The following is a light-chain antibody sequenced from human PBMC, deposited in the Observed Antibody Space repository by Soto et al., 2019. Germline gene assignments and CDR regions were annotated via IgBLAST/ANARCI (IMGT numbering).Light chain of an antibody. CDR3: CSYAGSFTWV. V-gene: IGLV1-40*01. CDR1: SSDIGAGYR. Sequence: QSVLTQPPSVSGAPGERVTISCTGSSSDIGAGYRVRWYQQVPGTAPKLLIYDNTNRPSGVPARFSGSKSGTSASLAISGLQAEDEADYYCCSYAGSFTWVFGGGTKLTVL. J-gene: IGLJ3*02. CDR2: DNT.